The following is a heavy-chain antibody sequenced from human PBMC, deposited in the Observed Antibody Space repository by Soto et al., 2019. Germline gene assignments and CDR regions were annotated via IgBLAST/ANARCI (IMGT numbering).Heavy chain of an antibody. CDR3: AKVVAVAGFFDY. V-gene: IGHV3-23*01. D-gene: IGHD6-19*01. CDR2: ISGSGGST. CDR1: GFTFSSYA. Sequence: EVQLLESGGGLVQPGGSLRLSCAASGFTFSSYAMSWVRQAPGKGLEWVSAISGSGGSTYCADSVKGRFTISRDNSKNTLYLQMNSLRAEDTAVYYCAKVVAVAGFFDYWGQGTLVTVSS. J-gene: IGHJ4*02.